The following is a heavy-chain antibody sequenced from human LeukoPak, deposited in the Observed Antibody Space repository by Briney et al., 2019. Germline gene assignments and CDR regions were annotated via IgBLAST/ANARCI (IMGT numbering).Heavy chain of an antibody. Sequence: SETLSLTCTASGGPISYYYWSWIRQPPGKGLEWIAYIYASGRTNYNPSLKSRATISLDTSKSHFSLKMSCLTAEDTAVYYCARHLPAGAGTGFDPWGQGTLVTVSS. J-gene: IGHJ5*02. V-gene: IGHV4-4*09. CDR3: ARHLPAGAGTGFDP. D-gene: IGHD6-13*01. CDR2: IYASGRT. CDR1: GGPISYYY.